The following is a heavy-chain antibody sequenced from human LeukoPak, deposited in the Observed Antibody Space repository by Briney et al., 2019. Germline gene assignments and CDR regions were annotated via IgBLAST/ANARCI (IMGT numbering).Heavy chain of an antibody. CDR2: INHSGST. CDR1: GGSFSGYY. CDR3: ARLGPWSYYDSSGYRIFDY. V-gene: IGHV4-34*01. Sequence: PSETLSLTCAVYGGSFSGYYWSWIRQPPGKGLEWIGEINHSGSTNYNPSLKSRVTISVDTSKNQFSLKLSSVTAADTAVYYCARLGPWSYYDSSGYRIFDYWGQGTLVTVSS. J-gene: IGHJ4*02. D-gene: IGHD3-22*01.